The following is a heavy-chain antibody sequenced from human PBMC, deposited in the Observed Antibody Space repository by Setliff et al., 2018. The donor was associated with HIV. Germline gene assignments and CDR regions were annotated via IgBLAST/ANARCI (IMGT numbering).Heavy chain of an antibody. V-gene: IGHV1-18*01. D-gene: IGHD6-13*01. J-gene: IGHJ6*02. CDR3: AREALAANYYYYGMDV. Sequence: GASVKVSCKASGGTFSSYAISWVRQAPGQGLEWMGGISAYNGNTNYAQKLQGRVTMTTDTSTSTAYMELRRLRSDDTAVYYCAREALAANYYYYGMDVWGQGTTVTVSS. CDR2: ISAYNGNT. CDR1: GGTFSSYA.